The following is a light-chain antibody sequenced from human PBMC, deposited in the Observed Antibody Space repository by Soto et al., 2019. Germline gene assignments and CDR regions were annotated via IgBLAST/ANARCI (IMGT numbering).Light chain of an antibody. CDR2: EVN. CDR3: SSYGGVKGVL. CDR1: SSDIGGYNF. Sequence: QSALTQPASVSGSPGQSITISCTGTSSDIGGYNFVSWYRQYPGKVPKLIIYEVNKRPSGVPDRFSASKSGNTASLTVSGLQAEDEADYFCSSYGGVKGVLFGGGTKLTVL. J-gene: IGLJ2*01. V-gene: IGLV2-8*01.